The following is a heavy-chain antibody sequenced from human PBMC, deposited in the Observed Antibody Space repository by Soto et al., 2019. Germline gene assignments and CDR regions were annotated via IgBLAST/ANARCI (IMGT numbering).Heavy chain of an antibody. CDR1: GDSVNSDFFY. V-gene: IGHV4-30-4*01. CDR3: ARVTLEGTTVYTWFDR. Sequence: QVQLLESGPRLVKPSQTLSLTCSVSGDSVNSDFFYWSWLRQPPGKGLEWIGYIYRSGTTDYNPSISSRITISIDTSKNQFSLNLRSATATDTAVYYCARVTLEGTTVYTWFDRWGQGNLVTVS. J-gene: IGHJ5*02. CDR2: IYRSGTT. D-gene: IGHD1-1*01.